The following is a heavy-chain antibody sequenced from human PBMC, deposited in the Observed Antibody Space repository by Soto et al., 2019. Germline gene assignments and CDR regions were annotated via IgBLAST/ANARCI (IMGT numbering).Heavy chain of an antibody. CDR3: ARGGIRKVYAQRYYGMNV. Sequence: SLTLTHTCAVSGLPIRSYSWSWFRPHPGKELEWIGYIYYSGSTKDNLPITSRVTISVDTSKNQFSLKLSSVTAADTAVYYCARGGIRKVYAQRYYGMNVWGQGNTVTVS. CDR1: GLPIRSYS. V-gene: IGHV4-59*13. CDR2: IYYSGST. J-gene: IGHJ6*02. D-gene: IGHD2-8*01.